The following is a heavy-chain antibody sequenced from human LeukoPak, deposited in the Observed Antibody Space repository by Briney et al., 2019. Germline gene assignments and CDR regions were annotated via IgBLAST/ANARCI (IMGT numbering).Heavy chain of an antibody. J-gene: IGHJ4*02. Sequence: ASVKVSCKASGYTFNNHYMYWVRQAPGQGLEWMGVINPSGGSTSYAQKFQGRVTMTRDTSTRTVYMEVNSLRSEDTALYYCARDNPPDYWGQGTLVTVSS. CDR2: INPSGGST. CDR1: GYTFNNHY. V-gene: IGHV1-46*02. CDR3: ARDNPPDY.